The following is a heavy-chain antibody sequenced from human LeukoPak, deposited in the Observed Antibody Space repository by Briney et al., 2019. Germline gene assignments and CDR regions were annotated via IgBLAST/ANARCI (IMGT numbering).Heavy chain of an antibody. CDR3: ARVGLRSTYYFDY. J-gene: IGHJ4*02. CDR1: GFTFSSYA. Sequence: PGRSLRLSCAASGFTFSSYAMHWVRQAPGKGLEWVAVISYDGSNKYYADSVKGRFTISRDNSKNTLYLQMNSLRAEDTAVYYCARVGLRSTYYFDYWGQGALVTVSS. V-gene: IGHV3-30*04. D-gene: IGHD3-3*01. CDR2: ISYDGSNK.